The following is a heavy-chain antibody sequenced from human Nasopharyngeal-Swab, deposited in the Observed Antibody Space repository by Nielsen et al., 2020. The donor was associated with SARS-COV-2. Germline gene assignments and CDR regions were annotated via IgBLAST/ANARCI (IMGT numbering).Heavy chain of an antibody. CDR1: GFTLNTYA. CDR3: AKSDDAVDI. Sequence: GGSLRLSCASSGFTLNTYAMSWVRQAPGAGLEWVSAFSDSGGRTYYADSVKGRFTISRDNSQNTLFLQMNSLRAEDTAVYYCAKSDDAVDIWGQGTMVTVSS. CDR2: FSDSGGRT. V-gene: IGHV3-23*01. J-gene: IGHJ3*02.